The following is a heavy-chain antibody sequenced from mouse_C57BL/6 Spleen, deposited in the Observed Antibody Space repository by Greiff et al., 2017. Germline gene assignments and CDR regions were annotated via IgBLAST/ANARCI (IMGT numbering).Heavy chain of an antibody. Sequence: EVQLVESGGGLVQPKGSLKLSCAASGFSFNTYAMNWVRQAPGQGLEWVARIRSKSNNYATYYADSVKVRLTISRDDSESKLYLQMNNLKTEDTAMDYCVRSWDGYSAMDDWGQGTSVTVSS. J-gene: IGHJ4*01. D-gene: IGHD4-1*01. CDR3: VRSWDGYSAMDD. CDR2: IRSKSNNYAT. V-gene: IGHV10-1*01. CDR1: GFSFNTYA.